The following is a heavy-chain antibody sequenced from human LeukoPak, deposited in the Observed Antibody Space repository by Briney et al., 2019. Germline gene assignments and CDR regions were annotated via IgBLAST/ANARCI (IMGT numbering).Heavy chain of an antibody. CDR1: GFTFSSYE. Sequence: GSLRLSCAAPGFTFSSYEMNWVRQAPGKGLKGVSYISSSGSTIYYADSVKGRFTISRDNAKNSLYLQMNSLRAEDTAVYYCAVATIKDYFDYWGQGTLVTVSS. D-gene: IGHD5-24*01. J-gene: IGHJ4*02. CDR2: ISSSGSTI. CDR3: AVATIKDYFDY. V-gene: IGHV3-48*03.